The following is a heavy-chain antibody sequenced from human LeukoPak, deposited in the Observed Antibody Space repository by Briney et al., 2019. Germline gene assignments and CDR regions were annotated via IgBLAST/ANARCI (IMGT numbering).Heavy chain of an antibody. Sequence: ASVKVSCKASGYTFTSYGISWVRQAPGQGLEWMGWISAYNGNTNYAQKLQGRVTMTTDTSTSTAYMELSSLRSEDTAVYYCARGLSGGDYGDYRPGVNWGQGTLVTVSS. D-gene: IGHD4-17*01. J-gene: IGHJ4*02. V-gene: IGHV1-18*01. CDR1: GYTFTSYG. CDR2: ISAYNGNT. CDR3: ARGLSGGDYGDYRPGVN.